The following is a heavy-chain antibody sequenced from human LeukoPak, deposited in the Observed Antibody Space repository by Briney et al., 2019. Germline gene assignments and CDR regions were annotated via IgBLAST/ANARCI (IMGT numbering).Heavy chain of an antibody. CDR2: INPSGGST. CDR1: GYTFTTYY. V-gene: IGHV1-46*01. D-gene: IGHD6-19*01. Sequence: GASVKVSCKASGYTFTTYYMHWVRQAPEQGLEWMGIINPSGGSTSYAQKFQGRVTMTRDMSTSTVYMELSRLRSDDTAVYYCARDLGAVAGTALDYWGQGTLVTVSS. CDR3: ARDLGAVAGTALDY. J-gene: IGHJ4*02.